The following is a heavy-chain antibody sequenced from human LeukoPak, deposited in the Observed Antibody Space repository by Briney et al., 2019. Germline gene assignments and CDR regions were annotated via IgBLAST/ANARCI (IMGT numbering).Heavy chain of an antibody. CDR3: ARGRGGFWARPSGGFDP. V-gene: IGHV4-34*01. D-gene: IGHD3-16*01. J-gene: IGHJ5*02. CDR1: GGSFSGYY. CDR2: IYHSGST. Sequence: PLETLSLTCAVYGGSFSGYYWSWIRQPPGKGLEWIGEIYHSGSTNYNPSLKSRVTISVDTSKNQFSLKLGSVTAADTAVYYCARGRGGFWARPSGGFDPWGQGTLVTVSS.